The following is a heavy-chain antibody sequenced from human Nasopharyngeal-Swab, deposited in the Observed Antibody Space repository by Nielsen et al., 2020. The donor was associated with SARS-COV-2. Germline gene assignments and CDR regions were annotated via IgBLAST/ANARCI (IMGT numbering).Heavy chain of an antibody. CDR3: AKDREYYDFWSGYSPLPIFDY. CDR1: GFTFSNSD. Sequence: GESLKISCAASGFTFSNSDMGWVRQAPGKGLEWVSVIYSGGSSTYYADSVKGRFTISRDNSKNTLYLQMNSLRAEDTAVYYCAKDREYYDFWSGYSPLPIFDYWGQGTLVTVSS. J-gene: IGHJ4*02. D-gene: IGHD3-3*01. V-gene: IGHV3-23*03. CDR2: IYSGGSST.